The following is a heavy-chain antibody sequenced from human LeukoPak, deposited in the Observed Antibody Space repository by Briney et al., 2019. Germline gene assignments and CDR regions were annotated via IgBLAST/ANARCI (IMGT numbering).Heavy chain of an antibody. Sequence: GASVKVSCKASGYSFTKFGISWVRQAPGRGLEWVGWIYNGNTKYTQSLQGRVTMTTDTSTSTAYMELRSLISDDTAVYFCARGSSGTEGFDPCGQGTLVTVSS. CDR1: GYSFTKFG. J-gene: IGHJ5*02. D-gene: IGHD6-19*01. CDR3: ARGSSGTEGFDP. V-gene: IGHV1-18*01. CDR2: IYNGNT.